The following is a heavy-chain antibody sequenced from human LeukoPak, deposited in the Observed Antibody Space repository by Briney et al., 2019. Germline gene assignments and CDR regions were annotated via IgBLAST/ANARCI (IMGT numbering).Heavy chain of an antibody. D-gene: IGHD2-15*01. V-gene: IGHV1-18*01. CDR1: GYTFTSYG. J-gene: IGHJ5*02. CDR2: ISAYNGNT. Sequence: ASVKVSCKASGYTFTSYGISWVRQAPGQGLEWMGWISAYNGNTNYAQKLQGRVTMTTDTSTSTAYMELRSLRSDDTAVYYCARPHLGYCSGGSCYGAWFDPWGQGTLVTVS. CDR3: ARPHLGYCSGGSCYGAWFDP.